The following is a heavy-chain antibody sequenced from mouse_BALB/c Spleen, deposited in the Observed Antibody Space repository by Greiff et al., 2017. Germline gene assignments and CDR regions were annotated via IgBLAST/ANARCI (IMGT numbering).Heavy chain of an antibody. J-gene: IGHJ2*01. V-gene: IGHV1S56*01. CDR3: ARGDDY. CDR1: GYTFTSYY. D-gene: IGHD3-3*01. Sequence: QVQLKESGPELVKPGASVKMSCKASGYTFTSYYIHWVKQRPGQGLEWIGWIYPGDGSTKYNEKFKGKTTLTADKSSSTAYMLLSSLTSEDSAIYFCARGDDYWGQGTTLTVSS. CDR2: IYPGDGST.